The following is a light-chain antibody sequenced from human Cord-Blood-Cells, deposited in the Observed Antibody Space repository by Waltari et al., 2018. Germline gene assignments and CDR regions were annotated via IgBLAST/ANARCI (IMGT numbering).Light chain of an antibody. V-gene: IGLV2-23*01. J-gene: IGLJ3*02. CDR1: SSDVGSYHL. CDR2: EGS. CDR3: CSYAGSSTWV. Sequence: QSALTQPASVSGSPGQSITISCTGTSSDVGSYHLVSWYQQHPGKAPKLMIYEGSKRPLGVSNHFSGSKSGNTASLTISGLQAEDEADYYCCSYAGSSTWVFGGGTKLTVL.